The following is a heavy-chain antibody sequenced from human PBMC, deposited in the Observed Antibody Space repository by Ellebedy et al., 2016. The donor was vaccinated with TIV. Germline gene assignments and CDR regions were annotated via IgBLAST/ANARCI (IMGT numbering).Heavy chain of an antibody. Sequence: GGSLRLXCVASGFTLTGYTMNWARQAPGKGLEWVSYISSSSGLIYYADSVRGRFTVSRDNAKNTLYLQMSSLRAEDTAVYYCARVATMDFDLWGQGTLVTVSS. J-gene: IGHJ4*02. D-gene: IGHD5-12*01. CDR2: ISSSSGLI. CDR1: GFTLTGYT. V-gene: IGHV3-48*04. CDR3: ARVATMDFDL.